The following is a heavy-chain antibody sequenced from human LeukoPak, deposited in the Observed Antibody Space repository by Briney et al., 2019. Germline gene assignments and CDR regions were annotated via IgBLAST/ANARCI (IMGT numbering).Heavy chain of an antibody. CDR3: ARAVVGATDY. CDR2: IYPSGST. CDR1: GGSMSSFY. Sequence: SETLSLTCTVSGGSMSSFYWTWIRQPAGQGLGWIGRIYPSGSTTYDPSLKSRVTMSIDTSKNQFSLKLTSVTAADTAVYYCARAVVGATDYWGQGTLVTVSS. V-gene: IGHV4-4*07. D-gene: IGHD1-26*01. J-gene: IGHJ4*02.